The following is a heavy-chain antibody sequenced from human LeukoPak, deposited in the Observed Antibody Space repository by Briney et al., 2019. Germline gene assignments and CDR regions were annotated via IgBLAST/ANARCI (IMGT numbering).Heavy chain of an antibody. V-gene: IGHV3-30-3*01. Sequence: GGSLRLSCAASGFALSKYWMSWVRQAPGKGLEWVSFVSFDGRNKNYADSVRGRFTISRDNSKNTLYLQMNSVTYEDTAVYFCVRIVGHTTTDFWGQGTIVTVSS. CDR2: VSFDGRNK. CDR1: GFALSKYW. D-gene: IGHD1-26*01. CDR3: VRIVGHTTTDF. J-gene: IGHJ4*02.